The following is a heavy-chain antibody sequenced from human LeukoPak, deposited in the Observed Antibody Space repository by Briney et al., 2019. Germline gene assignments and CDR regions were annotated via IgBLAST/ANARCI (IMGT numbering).Heavy chain of an antibody. Sequence: SETLSLTCTVSGGSVSSGSYYWSWIRQPPGKGLEWIGYIYYSGSTNYNPSLKSRVTISVDTSKNQFSLKLSSVTAADTAVYYCARESGYGETDAFDIWGQGTMVTVSS. CDR3: ARESGYGETDAFDI. CDR1: GGSVSSGSYY. J-gene: IGHJ3*02. V-gene: IGHV4-61*01. CDR2: IYYSGST. D-gene: IGHD4-17*01.